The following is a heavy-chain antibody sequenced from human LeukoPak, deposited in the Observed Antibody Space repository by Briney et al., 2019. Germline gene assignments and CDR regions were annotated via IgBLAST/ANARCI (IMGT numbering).Heavy chain of an antibody. CDR3: AKCVMEGDWFDP. CDR1: GFTFSSYA. V-gene: IGHV3-23*01. CDR2: ISGSGGST. D-gene: IGHD2-8*01. J-gene: IGHJ5*02. Sequence: GGSLRLSCAASGFTFSSYAMSWVRQAPGKGLEWVSAISGSGGSTYYADSVKGRFTISRDNSKNTLYLQMNSLGAEDTAVYYCAKCVMEGDWFDPWGQGTLVTVSS.